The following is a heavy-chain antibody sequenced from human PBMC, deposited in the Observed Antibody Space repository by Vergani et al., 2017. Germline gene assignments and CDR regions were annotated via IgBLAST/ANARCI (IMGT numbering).Heavy chain of an antibody. Sequence: QLQLQESGPGLVKPSETLSLTCTVSGGSISSSSYYWGWIRQPPGKGLEWIGSIYYSGSTYYNPSLKSRVTISVDTSKNQFSLKLSSVTAADTAEYYCAVAAAGTHYFDYWGQGTLVTVSS. CDR1: GGSISSSSYY. D-gene: IGHD6-13*01. CDR2: IYYSGST. J-gene: IGHJ4*02. V-gene: IGHV4-39*01. CDR3: AVAAAGTHYFDY.